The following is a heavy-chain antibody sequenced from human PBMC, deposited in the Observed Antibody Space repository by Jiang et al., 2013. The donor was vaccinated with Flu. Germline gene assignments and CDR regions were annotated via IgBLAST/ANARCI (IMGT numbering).Heavy chain of an antibody. CDR3: AHSENEPKAGARLNWFDP. V-gene: IGHV2-5*01. CDR2: IYWNDDK. D-gene: IGHD3-10*01. Sequence: KPTQTLTLTCTFSGFSLSTSGVGVGWIRQPPGKALEWLALIYWNDDKRYSPSLKSRLTITKDTSKNQVVLTMTNMDPVDTATYYCAHSENEPKAGARLNWFDPWGQGTLVTVSS. J-gene: IGHJ5*02. CDR1: GFSLSTSGVG.